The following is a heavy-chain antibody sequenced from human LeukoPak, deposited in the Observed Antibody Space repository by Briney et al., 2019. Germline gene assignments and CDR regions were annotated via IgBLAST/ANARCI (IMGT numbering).Heavy chain of an antibody. D-gene: IGHD6-19*01. V-gene: IGHV3-48*03. CDR1: GFTFRNYE. CDR3: ATKVPGTSHFSH. Sequence: GGSLRLSCAGSGFTFRNYEMNWVRQAPGKGLEWVSYIYGSGSSIYYVDSVKGRFTTSRDNAKNSLYLQMSSLRADDTAVYYCATKVPGTSHFSHWGQGILVTVSS. CDR2: IYGSGSSI. J-gene: IGHJ4*02.